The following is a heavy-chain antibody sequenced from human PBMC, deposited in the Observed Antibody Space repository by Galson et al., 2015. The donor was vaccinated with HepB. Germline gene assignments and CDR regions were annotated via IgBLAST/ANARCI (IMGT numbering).Heavy chain of an antibody. CDR1: GGTFSSYA. J-gene: IGHJ6*02. CDR2: IIPILGIA. CDR3: ARYARYCSSTSCYSHYYYYYYGMDV. V-gene: IGHV1-69*04. D-gene: IGHD2-2*01. Sequence: SVKVSCKASGGTFSSYAISWVRQAPGQGLEWMGRIIPILGIANYAQKFQGRVTITADKSTSTAYMELSSLRSEDTAVYYCARYARYCSSTSCYSHYYYYYYGMDVWGQGTTVTVSS.